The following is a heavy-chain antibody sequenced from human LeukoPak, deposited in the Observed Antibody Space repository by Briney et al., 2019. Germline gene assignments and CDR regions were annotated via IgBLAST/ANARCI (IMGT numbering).Heavy chain of an antibody. CDR1: GFTFTNAW. D-gene: IGHD1-20*01. Sequence: PGGSLRLSCAASGFTFTNAWMNWIRQAPGKGLEWVGRIKSKADGETIDYAAPVKGRFTFSRDDSKNMLYLQMNSLKSEDTAVYYCSTLTSRGLSDSWGQGTLVTVSS. CDR3: STLTSRGLSDS. CDR2: IKSKADGETI. V-gene: IGHV3-15*07. J-gene: IGHJ4*02.